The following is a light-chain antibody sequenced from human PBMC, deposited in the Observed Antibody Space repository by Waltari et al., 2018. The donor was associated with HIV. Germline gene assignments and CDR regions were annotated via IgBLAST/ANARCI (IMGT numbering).Light chain of an antibody. J-gene: IGLJ2*01. CDR3: SSYTRRGTVV. CDR2: EVT. Sequence: QSALTQPASVSGSPGQSIVLPCTGSSSDIGYYDYVSWYQQYPGQAPKALIYEVTSRPSRTSPRFSGSKSATSAFLAISRLQTDDAADYFCSSYTRRGTVVFGGGTRLTVL. CDR1: SSDIGYYDY. V-gene: IGLV2-14*01.